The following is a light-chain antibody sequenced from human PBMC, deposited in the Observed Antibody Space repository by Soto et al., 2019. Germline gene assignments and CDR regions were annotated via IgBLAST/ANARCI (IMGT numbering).Light chain of an antibody. CDR1: QSVSSNY. J-gene: IGKJ4*01. CDR2: GAS. Sequence: EIVLTQSPGTLSLSPGERATLSCRASQSVSSNYLAWYQQKPGQAPSLLIYGASSRATGIPDRFSGSGSGTDFTLTSRRLEPEDFAVYYCQQYGRSPLTFGGGTKVEIK. CDR3: QQYGRSPLT. V-gene: IGKV3-20*01.